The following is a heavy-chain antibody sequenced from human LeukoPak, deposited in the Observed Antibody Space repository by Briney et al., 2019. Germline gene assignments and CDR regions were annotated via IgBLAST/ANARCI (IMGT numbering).Heavy chain of an antibody. D-gene: IGHD1-26*01. V-gene: IGHV4-59*08. Sequence: SETLSLTCTVSGGSISSYYWSWIRQPPGKGLEWIGYIYYSGSTNYNPSLKSRVTISVDTSKNQFSLKLSSVTAADTAVYYCARKGIVGAHYGMDVWGQGTTVTVSS. CDR1: GGSISSYY. J-gene: IGHJ6*02. CDR2: IYYSGST. CDR3: ARKGIVGAHYGMDV.